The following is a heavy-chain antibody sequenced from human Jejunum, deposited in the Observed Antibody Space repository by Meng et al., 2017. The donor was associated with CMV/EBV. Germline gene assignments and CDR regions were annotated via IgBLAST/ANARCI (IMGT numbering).Heavy chain of an antibody. CDR1: GDSVSSNSAA. J-gene: IGHJ4*02. D-gene: IGHD1-26*01. CDR2: TYYRSKWYN. CDR3: ARIVGGSADY. V-gene: IGHV6-1*01. Sequence: GSLMPPTTLPLPFPTSGDSVSSNSAAWNWIRQSPSRGLEWLGRTYYRSKWYNNYAVSVKSRITINPDTSKNQFSLQLKSVTPEDTAIYYCARIVGGSADYWGQGTLVTVSS.